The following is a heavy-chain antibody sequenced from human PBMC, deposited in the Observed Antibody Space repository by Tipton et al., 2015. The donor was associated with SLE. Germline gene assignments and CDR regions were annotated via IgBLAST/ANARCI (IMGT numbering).Heavy chain of an antibody. CDR2: IYTSGST. Sequence: TLSLTCTVSGGSISSYYWSWLRQPPGKGLEWIGFIYTSGSTNYNPSLKSRVTIPVDTSKNQFSLKLSSVTAADTAVYYCARDPGGATAEYFQHWGQGTLVTVSS. CDR1: GGSISSYY. D-gene: IGHD1-26*01. J-gene: IGHJ1*01. CDR3: ARDPGGATAEYFQH. V-gene: IGHV4-4*08.